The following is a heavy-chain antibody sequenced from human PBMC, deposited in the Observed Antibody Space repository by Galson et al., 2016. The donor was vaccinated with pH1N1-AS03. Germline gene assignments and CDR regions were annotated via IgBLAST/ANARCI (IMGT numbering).Heavy chain of an antibody. J-gene: IGHJ3*02. D-gene: IGHD3-16*01. CDR2: VYWDETR. V-gene: IGHV2-5*02. CDR1: GVSVTSSGVG. CDR3: ARPNSGGNDFEI. Sequence: PALVKPTQTLTLTCSVSGVSVTSSGVGVGWFRQPPGKALEWLALVYWDETRRYSPSLKNRLTIPKDSSKNQVVLTVTSVDPMDIATYFCARPNSGGNDFEIWGPGTRVPVSS.